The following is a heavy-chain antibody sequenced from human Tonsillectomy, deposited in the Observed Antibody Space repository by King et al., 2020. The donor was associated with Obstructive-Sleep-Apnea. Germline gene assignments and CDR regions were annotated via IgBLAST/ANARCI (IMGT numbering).Heavy chain of an antibody. V-gene: IGHV4-31*03. CDR3: ARDKDYGDYSYFDY. CDR2: IYYSGSP. CDR1: GGSISSGGYY. Sequence: QLQESGPGLVKPSQTLSLTCTVSGGSISSGGYYWSWIRQHPGKGLEWIGYIYYSGSPYYNPSLKSRVTISVDTSKNQVSLKLSSVTAADTAVYYCARDKDYGDYSYFDYWGQGTLVTVSS. J-gene: IGHJ4*02. D-gene: IGHD4-17*01.